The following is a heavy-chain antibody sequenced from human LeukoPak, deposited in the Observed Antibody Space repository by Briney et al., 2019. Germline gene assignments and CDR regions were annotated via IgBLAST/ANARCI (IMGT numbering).Heavy chain of an antibody. CDR1: GYSFTIYW. Sequence: GESLQISCKGSGYSFTIYWIAWVRQMPGKGLEWMGIIYPGDSDTRYSPSFQGQVTISADKSISTASLQWSSLKASDTAMYYCARQKGSAGLDYWGQGTLVTVSS. J-gene: IGHJ4*02. CDR2: IYPGDSDT. V-gene: IGHV5-51*01. CDR3: ARQKGSAGLDY. D-gene: IGHD6-19*01.